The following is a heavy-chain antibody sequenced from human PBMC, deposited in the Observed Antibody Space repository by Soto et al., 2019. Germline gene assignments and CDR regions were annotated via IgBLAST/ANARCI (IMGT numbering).Heavy chain of an antibody. CDR1: GGTFSSYA. V-gene: IGHV1-69*06. CDR2: IIPIFGTA. J-gene: IGHJ4*02. CDR3: ARGVDYVWGSYVY. D-gene: IGHD3-16*01. Sequence: GASVKVSCKASGGTFSSYAISWVRQAPGQGPEWMGGIIPIFGTANYAQKFQGRVTITADKSTSTAYMELSSLRSEDTAVYYCARGVDYVWGSYVYWGPGTPVTLS.